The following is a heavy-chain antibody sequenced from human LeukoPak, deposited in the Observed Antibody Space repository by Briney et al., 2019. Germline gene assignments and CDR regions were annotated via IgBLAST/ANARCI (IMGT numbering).Heavy chain of an antibody. Sequence: PGGSLRLSCAASGFTFSSYAMHWVRQAPGKGREWGAVISYDGSNRYYADSVKGRFTISRDNSKNTLYLQMNSLRAEDTAVYYCARAESGYGLFDYWGQGTLVTVSS. J-gene: IGHJ4*02. CDR3: ARAESGYGLFDY. CDR2: ISYDGSNR. CDR1: GFTFSSYA. D-gene: IGHD5-12*01. V-gene: IGHV3-30*04.